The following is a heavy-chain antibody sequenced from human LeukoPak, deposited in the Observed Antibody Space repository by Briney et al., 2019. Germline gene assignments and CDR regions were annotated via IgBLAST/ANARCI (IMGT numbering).Heavy chain of an antibody. D-gene: IGHD5-18*01. CDR3: ARARGYSRNWFDP. CDR2: IYYSGST. CDR1: GGSISSYY. J-gene: IGHJ5*02. Sequence: SVTLSLTCTVSGGSISSYYWSWIRQPPGKGLEWIGYIYYSGSTNYNPSLKSRVTISVDTSKNQFSLKLSSVTAADTAVYYCARARGYSRNWFDPWGQGTLVTVSS. V-gene: IGHV4-59*01.